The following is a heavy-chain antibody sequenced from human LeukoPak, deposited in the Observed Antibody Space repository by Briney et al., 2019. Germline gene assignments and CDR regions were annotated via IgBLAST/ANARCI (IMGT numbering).Heavy chain of an antibody. CDR2: ISAYNGNT. Sequence: ASVKVSCKASGYTFTGYYMHWVRQAPGQGLEWMGWISAYNGNTNYAQKLQGRVTMTTDTSTSTAYMELRSLRSDDTAVYYCARDLRDYGGNYFDYWGQGTLVTVSS. V-gene: IGHV1-18*04. CDR1: GYTFTGYY. D-gene: IGHD4-23*01. CDR3: ARDLRDYGGNYFDY. J-gene: IGHJ4*02.